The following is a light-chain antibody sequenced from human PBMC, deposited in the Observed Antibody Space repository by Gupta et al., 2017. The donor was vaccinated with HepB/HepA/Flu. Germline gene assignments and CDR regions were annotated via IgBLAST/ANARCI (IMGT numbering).Light chain of an antibody. CDR2: EAS. CDR3: QQGSNWPIT. Sequence: EIVLTHSPATVSLFPGERATLSRRASQSVSSRLGWYQQKPGQAPRLLIYEASHRATGIPARFSGSGSGTDFTLTISSLEPEDFAIYYCQQGSNWPITFGRGTKVEIK. CDR1: QSVSSR. J-gene: IGKJ4*01. V-gene: IGKV3-11*01.